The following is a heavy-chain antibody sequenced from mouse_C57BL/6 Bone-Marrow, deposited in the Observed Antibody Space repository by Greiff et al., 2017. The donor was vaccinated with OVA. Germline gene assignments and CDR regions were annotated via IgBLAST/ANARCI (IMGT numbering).Heavy chain of an antibody. Sequence: VKLMESGPGLVQPSQSLSITCTVSGFSLTSYGVHWVRQSPGKGLEWLGVIWSGGSTDYNAAFISRPSISKDNSKSQVFFKMNSLQADDTAIYYCARNRYYSNYSYYFDYWGQGTTLTVSS. CDR1: GFSLTSYG. CDR2: IWSGGST. CDR3: ARNRYYSNYSYYFDY. V-gene: IGHV2-2*01. J-gene: IGHJ2*01. D-gene: IGHD2-5*01.